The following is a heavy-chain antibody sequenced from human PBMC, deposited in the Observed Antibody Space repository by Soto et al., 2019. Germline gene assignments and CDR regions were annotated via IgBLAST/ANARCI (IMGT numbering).Heavy chain of an antibody. J-gene: IGHJ4*02. CDR3: ARGYYYGSGMEDY. D-gene: IGHD3-10*01. CDR2: IYYSGST. CDR1: GGSISSGDYY. V-gene: IGHV4-30-4*01. Sequence: SETLSLTCTVSGGSISSGDYYWSWIRQPPGKGLEWIGYIYYSGSTYYNPSLKSRVTISVDTSKNQFSLKLSSVTAADTAVYYCARGYYYGSGMEDYWGQGTLVTVSS.